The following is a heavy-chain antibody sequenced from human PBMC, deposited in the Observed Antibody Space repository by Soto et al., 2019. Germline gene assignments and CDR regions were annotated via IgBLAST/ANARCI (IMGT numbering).Heavy chain of an antibody. CDR3: ARLPRPPYSSSWYYFDY. Sequence: GESLKISCKGSGYSFTSYWIGWVRQMPGKGLEWMGIIYPGDSDTRYSPSFQGQVTISADKSISTAYLQWSSLKASDTAMYYCARLPRPPYSSSWYYFDYWGQGTLVTVSS. D-gene: IGHD6-13*01. CDR2: IYPGDSDT. CDR1: GYSFTSYW. J-gene: IGHJ4*02. V-gene: IGHV5-51*01.